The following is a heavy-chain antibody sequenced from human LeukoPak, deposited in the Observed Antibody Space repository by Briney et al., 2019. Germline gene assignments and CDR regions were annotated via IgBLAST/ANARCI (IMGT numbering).Heavy chain of an antibody. CDR1: QFTFKNYW. D-gene: IGHD6-13*01. CDR3: ARDQGSLTRSWYTGY. V-gene: IGHV3-74*03. J-gene: IGHJ4*02. Sequence: GGSLRLSCVASQFTFKNYWMHWVRQAPGRGLEWLSYISPDGSTTTYADSVRGRFTISRDNAKNTLYLQMNSLRAEDTAVYFCARDQGSLTRSWYTGYWGQGTQVTVSS. CDR2: ISPDGSTT.